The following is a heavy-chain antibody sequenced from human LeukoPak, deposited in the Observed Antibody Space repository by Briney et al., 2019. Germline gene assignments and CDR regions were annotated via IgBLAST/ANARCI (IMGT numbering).Heavy chain of an antibody. D-gene: IGHD6-13*01. CDR2: IYTSGST. V-gene: IGHV4-61*02. J-gene: IGHJ5*02. Sequence: SETLSLTCTVSGGSISSGSYYWSWIRQPAGKGLEWIGRIYTSGSTNYNPSLKSRVTISVDTSKNQFSLKLSSVTAADTAVYYCARDRGIAAAGTVWFDPWGQGTLVTVSS. CDR1: GGSISSGSYY. CDR3: ARDRGIAAAGTVWFDP.